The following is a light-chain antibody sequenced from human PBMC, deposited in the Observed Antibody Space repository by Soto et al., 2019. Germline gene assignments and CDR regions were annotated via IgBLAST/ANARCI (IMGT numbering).Light chain of an antibody. V-gene: IGLV1-51*01. CDR3: GAWDNSLTVVV. CDR1: SSNIGRNS. J-gene: IGLJ2*01. Sequence: QSVLTQPPSLSAAPGQKVTISCSGSSSNIGRNSVSWYQHLPGTAPKLLIYDNDKRPSGTPDRFSGSKSGTSATLGITGLQTGDEADYYCGAWDNSLTVVVFGGGTKVTVL. CDR2: DND.